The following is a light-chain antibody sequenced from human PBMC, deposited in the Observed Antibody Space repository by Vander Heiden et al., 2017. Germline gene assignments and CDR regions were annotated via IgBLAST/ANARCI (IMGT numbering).Light chain of an antibody. Sequence: DIQLTHSPLSVSASVGDRVTMTGRASQGISNWLAWYQQKPGKAPELLIYAASRLQSGVPSRFSGSGFGTDFTLTISSLQPEDFATYYCQQANSYPLTFGEGTQVDIK. CDR3: QQANSYPLT. J-gene: IGKJ5*01. CDR1: QGISNW. V-gene: IGKV1-12*01. CDR2: AAS.